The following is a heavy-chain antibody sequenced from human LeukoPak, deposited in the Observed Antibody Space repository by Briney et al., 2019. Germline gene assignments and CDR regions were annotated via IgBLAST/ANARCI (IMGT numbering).Heavy chain of an antibody. CDR2: IISSSSTI. CDR3: ARLKCGSGGSCYPDDY. Sequence: PGGSLRLSCAASGFTFSSYSMNWVRQAPGKGLEWVSYIISSSSTIYYADSVKGRFTISRDNAKNSLYLQMNSLRAEDTAVYYCARLKCGSGGSCYPDDYWGQGTLVTVSS. V-gene: IGHV3-48*04. J-gene: IGHJ4*02. CDR1: GFTFSSYS. D-gene: IGHD2-15*01.